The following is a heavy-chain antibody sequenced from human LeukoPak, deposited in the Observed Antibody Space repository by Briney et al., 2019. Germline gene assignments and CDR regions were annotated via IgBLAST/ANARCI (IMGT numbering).Heavy chain of an antibody. CDR3: AGGGYYDTSGYYHFDY. V-gene: IGHV1-69*06. CDR1: GGTFSSYA. D-gene: IGHD3-22*01. CDR2: IIPIFGTS. J-gene: IGHJ4*02. Sequence: WASVKVSCKASGGTFSSYAISWVRLAPGQGLEWMGGIIPIFGTSNYAQKFQGRVTITADKSTSTAYMELSSLRSEDTAVYYCAGGGYYDTSGYYHFDYWGQGTLVTVSS.